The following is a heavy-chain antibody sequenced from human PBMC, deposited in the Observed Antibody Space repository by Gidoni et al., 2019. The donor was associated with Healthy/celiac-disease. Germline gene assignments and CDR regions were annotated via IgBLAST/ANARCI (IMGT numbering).Heavy chain of an antibody. D-gene: IGHD2-2*02. CDR2: INPNSGGT. CDR1: GYSFTVDY. J-gene: IGHJ4*02. CDR3: ARGDIVVVPAAIRGEFDY. V-gene: IGHV1-2*02. Sequence: QVQLVQSGAEVKKPGAPGRGSCKASGYSFTVDYLHWVRQAPGQGLEWMGGINPNSGGTNYAQKFQGRVTMTRDTSISTAYMELSRLRSDDTAVYYCARGDIVVVPAAIRGEFDYWGQGTLVTVSS.